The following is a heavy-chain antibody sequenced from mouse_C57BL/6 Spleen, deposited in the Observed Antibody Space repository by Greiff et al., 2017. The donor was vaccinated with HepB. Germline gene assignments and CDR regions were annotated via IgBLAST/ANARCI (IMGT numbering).Heavy chain of an antibody. CDR1: GYTFTEYT. CDR2: FYPGSGSI. V-gene: IGHV1-62-2*01. CDR3: ARHPIYDGYYGNFDY. J-gene: IGHJ2*01. Sequence: QVQLQQSGAELVEPGASVKLSCKASGYTFTEYTIHWVKQRSGQGLEWIGWFYPGSGSIKYNEKFKDKATLTADKSSSTVYMELSRLTSEDSAVYCCARHPIYDGYYGNFDYWGQGTTLTVSS. D-gene: IGHD2-3*01.